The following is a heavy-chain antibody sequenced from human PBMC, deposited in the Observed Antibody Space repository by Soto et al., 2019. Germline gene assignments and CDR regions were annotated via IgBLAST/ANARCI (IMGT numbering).Heavy chain of an antibody. CDR1: GGTFRSYA. CDR2: IIPIFGTA. D-gene: IGHD6-13*01. J-gene: IGHJ6*02. CDR3: ARDAGPTTTAADPYYYYGMDV. V-gene: IGHV1-69*13. Sequence: ASVKVCCKASGGTFRSYAISWVRQAPGRGLEWMGGIIPIFGTANYAQKFQGRVTITADESTSTAYMELSSLRSEDTAVYYCARDAGPTTTAADPYYYYGMDVWGQGTTVTVSS.